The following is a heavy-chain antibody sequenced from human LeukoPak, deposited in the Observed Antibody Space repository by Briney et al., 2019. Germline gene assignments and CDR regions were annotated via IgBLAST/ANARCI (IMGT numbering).Heavy chain of an antibody. CDR1: RFTFSNYG. Sequence: GGSLRLSCAASRFTFSNYGVDWVRQAPGKGLEWVSYINSRSSTIYYADSVRGRLTISRDNAKNSLYLQMNSLKAEDTAIYYCAREVGTPQAFDIWGQGTMVTVSS. V-gene: IGHV3-48*01. CDR3: AREVGTPQAFDI. J-gene: IGHJ3*02. D-gene: IGHD1-26*01. CDR2: INSRSSTI.